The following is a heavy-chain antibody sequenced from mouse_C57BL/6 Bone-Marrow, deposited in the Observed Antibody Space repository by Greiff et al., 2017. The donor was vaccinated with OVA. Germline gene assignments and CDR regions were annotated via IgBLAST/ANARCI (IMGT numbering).Heavy chain of an antibody. J-gene: IGHJ1*03. CDR2: IYPGDGDT. D-gene: IGHD4-1*02. CDR1: GYAFSSYW. V-gene: IGHV1-80*01. Sequence: VQLVASGAELVKPGASVKISCKASGYAFSSYWMNWVKQRPGKGLEWIGQIYPGDGDTNYNGKFKGKATLTADKSSSTAYMQLSSLTSEDSAVYFCASPTGTRGFYWYFDVWGTGTTVTVSS. CDR3: ASPTGTRGFYWYFDV.